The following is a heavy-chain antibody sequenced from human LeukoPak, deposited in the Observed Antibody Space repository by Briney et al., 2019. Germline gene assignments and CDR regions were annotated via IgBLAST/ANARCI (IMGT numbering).Heavy chain of an antibody. D-gene: IGHD1-26*01. Sequence: PGGSLRLSCAASGFTFSSYNMNWVRQAPGKGLEWVSSISSSSSYIYYADSVKGRFTISRDNAKNSLYLQMNSLRAEDTAVYYCALSPYSGSYYFLYWGQGTLVTVSS. CDR3: ALSPYSGSYYFLY. J-gene: IGHJ4*02. CDR1: GFTFSSYN. V-gene: IGHV3-21*01. CDR2: ISSSSSYI.